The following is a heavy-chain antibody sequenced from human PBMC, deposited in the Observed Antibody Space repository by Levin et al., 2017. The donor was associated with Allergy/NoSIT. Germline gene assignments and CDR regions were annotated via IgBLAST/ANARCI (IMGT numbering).Heavy chain of an antibody. Sequence: PGESLKISCTASGFTFGDYAMSWFRQAPGKGLEWVAFLRSIRHGGTAEYAPSVKGRFIISRDDSKSIAFLQMNSLKIEDTAVYYCTRDIAARHWFDPWGQGTLVTVSS. CDR1: GFTFGDYA. CDR3: TRDIAARHWFDP. V-gene: IGHV3-49*03. D-gene: IGHD6-6*01. J-gene: IGHJ5*02. CDR2: LRSIRHGGTA.